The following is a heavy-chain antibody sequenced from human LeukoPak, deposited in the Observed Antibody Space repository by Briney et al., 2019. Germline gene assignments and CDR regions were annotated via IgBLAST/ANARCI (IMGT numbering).Heavy chain of an antibody. CDR2: ISAYNGNT. CDR1: GYTFTSYG. J-gene: IGHJ4*02. CDR3: ARRRWLTYCSSTSCPAYFDY. D-gene: IGHD2-2*01. V-gene: IGHV1-18*01. Sequence: ASMKVSCKASGYTFTSYGISWVRQAPGQGLEWMGWISAYNGNTNYAQKLQGGVTMTTDTSTSTAYMELRSLRSDDTAVYYCARRRWLTYCSSTSCPAYFDYWGQGTLVTVSS.